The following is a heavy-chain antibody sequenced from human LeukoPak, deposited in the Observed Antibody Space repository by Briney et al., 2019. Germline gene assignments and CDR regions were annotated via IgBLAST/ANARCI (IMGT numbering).Heavy chain of an antibody. J-gene: IGHJ4*02. CDR1: GYTFTNFD. CDR2: MSPNTGYT. CDR3: ASNPPRTGDFYY. Sequence: ASVKVSCKTSGYTFTNFDINWVRQATGQGLEWMGWMSPNTGYTGYAQKFQGRVTMTRDISINTAYMELSSLRSEDTAIYYCASNPPRTGDFYYRGQGALVTVSS. D-gene: IGHD7-27*01. V-gene: IGHV1-8*01.